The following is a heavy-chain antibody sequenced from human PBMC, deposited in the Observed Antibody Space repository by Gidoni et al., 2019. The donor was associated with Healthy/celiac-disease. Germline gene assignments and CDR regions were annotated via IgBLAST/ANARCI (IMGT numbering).Heavy chain of an antibody. CDR2: IYYSGST. CDR3: AREHIVVVTAIDY. J-gene: IGHJ4*02. D-gene: IGHD2-21*02. Sequence: QLQLQESGPGLVKPSETLSLTCTVSGGSISSSSYYWGWIRQPPGKGLEWIGSIYYSGSTYYNPSLKSRVTISVDTSKNQFSLKLGSVTAADTAVYYCAREHIVVVTAIDYWGQGTLVTVSS. V-gene: IGHV4-39*02. CDR1: GGSISSSSYY.